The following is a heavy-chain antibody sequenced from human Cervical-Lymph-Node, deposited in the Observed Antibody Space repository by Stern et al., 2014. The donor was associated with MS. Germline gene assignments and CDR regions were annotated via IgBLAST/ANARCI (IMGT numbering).Heavy chain of an antibody. J-gene: IGHJ6*02. CDR1: GGPFYTYP. Sequence: QVQLVQSGAEVRKPGSSGKVSCKASGGPFYTYPFNWVRQAPGQGLEWIGRITPLDGTVDYAPKFQGRVTITADISTNTAYMELSSLRSEDTAVYYCARGIWSGFSTLDVWGQGTTVIVSS. V-gene: IGHV1-69*04. CDR3: ARGIWSGFSTLDV. CDR2: ITPLDGTV. D-gene: IGHD3-3*01.